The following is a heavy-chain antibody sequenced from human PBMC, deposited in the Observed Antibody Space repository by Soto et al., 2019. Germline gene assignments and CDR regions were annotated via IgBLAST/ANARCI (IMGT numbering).Heavy chain of an antibody. J-gene: IGHJ4*02. CDR1: GFTFDDYA. D-gene: IGHD2-2*01. CDR2: ISWNSGSI. CDR3: AKDGGSDIVLVPAAFDY. Sequence: EVQLVESGGGLVQPGRSLRLSCAASGFTFDDYAMHWVRQAPGKGLEWVSGISWNSGSIGYADSVKGRFTISRDNAKNSLYLQMNSLRAEDTALYYCAKDGGSDIVLVPAAFDYWGQGTLVTVSS. V-gene: IGHV3-9*01.